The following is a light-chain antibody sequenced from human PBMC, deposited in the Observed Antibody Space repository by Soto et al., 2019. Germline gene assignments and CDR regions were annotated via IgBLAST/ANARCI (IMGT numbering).Light chain of an antibody. CDR1: QSISSW. Sequence: DIQMTQSPATLSASVGDRVTIICRATQSISSWLAWYQQKPGKAPKLLIYDASSFESGVPSRFSGSGSGTEFTLTISSLQPDDFATYYCQQYNRYSGWWTFGQGTKVDIK. J-gene: IGKJ1*01. CDR3: QQYNRYSGWWT. CDR2: DAS. V-gene: IGKV1-5*02.